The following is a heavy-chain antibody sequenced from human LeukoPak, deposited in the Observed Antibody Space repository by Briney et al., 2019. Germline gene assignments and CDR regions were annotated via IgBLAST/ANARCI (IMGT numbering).Heavy chain of an antibody. CDR2: IKSKTDGGTT. CDR3: PTQPWLGSETNDY. D-gene: IGHD6-19*01. Sequence: PGGSLRLSCAASGFTFSNAWMSWVRQAPGKGLEWVGRIKSKTDGGTTDYAAPVEGRFTISRDNSKNTLYLQMNSLGAEDTAVYYCPTQPWLGSETNDYWGQGTLVTVSS. J-gene: IGHJ4*02. V-gene: IGHV3-15*01. CDR1: GFTFSNAW.